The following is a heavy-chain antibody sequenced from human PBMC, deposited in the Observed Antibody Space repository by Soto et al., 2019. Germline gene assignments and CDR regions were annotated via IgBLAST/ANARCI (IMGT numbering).Heavy chain of an antibody. D-gene: IGHD5-18*01. CDR1: GGSVISGSYY. V-gene: IGHV4-61*01. CDR3: ARGRKNTAMVTGLDY. Sequence: KTSETLSLTCTVSGGSVISGSYYWVWIRQPPGKGLEWIGYIYYSGTTHYNPSLKSRVTISVDTSKNQFSLKLSSVTAADTAVYYCARGRKNTAMVTGLDYWGQGTLVTVSS. J-gene: IGHJ4*02. CDR2: IYYSGTT.